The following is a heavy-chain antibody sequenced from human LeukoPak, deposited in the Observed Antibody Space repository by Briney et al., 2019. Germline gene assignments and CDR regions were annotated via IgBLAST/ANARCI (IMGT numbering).Heavy chain of an antibody. CDR3: ARVLPDIYSSPREGSRHFDY. J-gene: IGHJ4*02. V-gene: IGHV1-18*01. Sequence: ASVKVSCKASGYTFTSYGISWVRQAPGQGLEWMGWISAYNGNTNYAQKLQGRVTMTTDTSTSTAYMELRSLRSDDTAVYYCARVLPDIYSSPREGSRHFDYWGQGTLVTVSS. CDR1: GYTFTSYG. D-gene: IGHD6-13*01. CDR2: ISAYNGNT.